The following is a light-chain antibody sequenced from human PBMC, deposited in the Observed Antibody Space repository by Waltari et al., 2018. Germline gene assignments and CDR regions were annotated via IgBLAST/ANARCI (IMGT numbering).Light chain of an antibody. CDR1: QGISNF. J-gene: IGKJ1*01. CDR2: AAS. Sequence: IQLTQSPSSLSASVGDRVTITSRASQGISNFLAWYQQNPGKAPNLLIYAASTLQSGVPSRFSGSGSGTDFTLTISSLQPEDFATDYCQLLNSSQWTFGQGTKVEIK. CDR3: QLLNSSQWT. V-gene: IGKV1-9*01.